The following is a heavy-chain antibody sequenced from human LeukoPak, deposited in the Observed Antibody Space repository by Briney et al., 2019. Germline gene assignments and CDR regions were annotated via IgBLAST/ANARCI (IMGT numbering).Heavy chain of an antibody. CDR1: GGTFSSYA. V-gene: IGHV1-69*13. Sequence: ASVKVSCKASGGTFSSYAISWVRQAPGQGLEWMGGIIPIFGTANYAQKFQSRVTITADESTSTAYMELSSLRSEDTAVYYCARDGYSSSSYRGFDYWGQGTLVTVSS. CDR2: IIPIFGTA. CDR3: ARDGYSSSSYRGFDY. J-gene: IGHJ4*02. D-gene: IGHD6-6*01.